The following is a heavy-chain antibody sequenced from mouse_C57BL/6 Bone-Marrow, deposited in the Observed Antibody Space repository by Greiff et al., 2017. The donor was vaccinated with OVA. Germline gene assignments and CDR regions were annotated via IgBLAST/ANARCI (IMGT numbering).Heavy chain of an antibody. CDR1: GYTFTSYW. CDR3: AIMTTVAPYAMDY. Sequence: QVQLQQPGAELVRPGSSVKLSCTASGYTFTSYWMHWVKQRPIQGLEWLGNIDPSDSETHYNQKFKDKATLTVDKSSSTAYMQLSSLTSEDSAVYDCAIMTTVAPYAMDYWGQGTSVTVAS. J-gene: IGHJ4*01. V-gene: IGHV1-52*01. CDR2: IDPSDSET. D-gene: IGHD1-1*01.